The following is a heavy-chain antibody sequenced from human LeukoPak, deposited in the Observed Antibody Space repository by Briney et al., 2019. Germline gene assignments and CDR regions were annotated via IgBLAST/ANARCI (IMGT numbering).Heavy chain of an antibody. CDR2: IYYCGST. V-gene: IGHV4-59*12. CDR1: GGSISSYY. CDR3: ASLGCTNGVCYTWRLESDLGYGMDV. Sequence: SETLSLTCTVSGGSISSYYWSWIRQPPGKGLEWIGYIYYCGSTNYNPSLKSRVTISVDTPKNQFSLKLSSVTAADTAVYYCASLGCTNGVCYTWRLESDLGYGMDVWGQGTTVTVSS. J-gene: IGHJ6*02. D-gene: IGHD2-8*01.